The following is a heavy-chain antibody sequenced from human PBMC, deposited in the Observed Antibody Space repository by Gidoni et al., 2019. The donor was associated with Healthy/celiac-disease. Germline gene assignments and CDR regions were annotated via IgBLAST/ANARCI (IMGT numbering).Heavy chain of an antibody. D-gene: IGHD1-26*01. J-gene: IGHJ4*02. Sequence: QVQLVESGGGVVQPGRSLRLSCAASGFTFSSYGMHWARQAPGKGLEWVAVISYDGSNKYYADSVKGRFTISRDNSKNTLYLQMNSLRAEDTAVYYCAKSDQSGSYGFGKIDYWGQGTLVTVSS. CDR1: GFTFSSYG. CDR2: ISYDGSNK. V-gene: IGHV3-30*18. CDR3: AKSDQSGSYGFGKIDY.